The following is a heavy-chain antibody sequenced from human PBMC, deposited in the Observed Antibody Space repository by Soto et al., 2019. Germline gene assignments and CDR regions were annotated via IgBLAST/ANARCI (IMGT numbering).Heavy chain of an antibody. V-gene: IGHV1-69*06. CDR2: IIPIFGTA. Sequence: GASVKVSCKASGGTFSSYAISWVRQAPGQGLEWMGGIIPIFGTANYAQKFQGRVTITADKSTSTAYMELGSLRSEDTAVYYCARARGVEMATATALDYWGQGTLVTVSS. J-gene: IGHJ4*02. D-gene: IGHD5-18*01. CDR3: ARARGVEMATATALDY. CDR1: GGTFSSYA.